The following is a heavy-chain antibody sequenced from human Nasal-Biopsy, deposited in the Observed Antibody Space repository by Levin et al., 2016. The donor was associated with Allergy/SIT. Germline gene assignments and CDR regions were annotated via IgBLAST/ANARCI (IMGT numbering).Heavy chain of an antibody. V-gene: IGHV1-2*02. CDR3: ARNQLSCGGASSC. Sequence: ASVKVSCKASGYTFTDHYMHWVRQAPGQGLEWMGWIDPNSGATDYAQKFQGRVTTTRDTSISTAYMDLSNLRSDDTAVFYCARNQLSCGGASSCWGQGTLVTVSS. J-gene: IGHJ4*02. D-gene: IGHD2-21*01. CDR1: GYTFTDHY. CDR2: IDPNSGAT.